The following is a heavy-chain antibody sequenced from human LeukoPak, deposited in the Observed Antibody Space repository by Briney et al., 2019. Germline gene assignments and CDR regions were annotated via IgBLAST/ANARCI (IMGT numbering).Heavy chain of an antibody. CDR1: GYSFTSYW. V-gene: IGHV5-51*01. Sequence: GESLKISCKGSGYSFTSYWIGWVRQMPGKGLEWMGIIYPGDPDTRYSPSFQGQVTISVDKSISTAYLQWVSLKASDTAMYYCACRDLSSTWSFPWGQGTLVTVSS. D-gene: IGHD6-13*01. CDR3: ACRDLSSTWSFP. CDR2: IYPGDPDT. J-gene: IGHJ5*02.